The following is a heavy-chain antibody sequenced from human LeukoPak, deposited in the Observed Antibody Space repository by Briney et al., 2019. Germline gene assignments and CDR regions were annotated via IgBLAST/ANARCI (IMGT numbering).Heavy chain of an antibody. V-gene: IGHV4-39*07. J-gene: IGHJ4*02. Sequence: SETLSLTCTVSNASISSNTYYRAWIRQPPGKGLEYIGSINYRGSTYYNPSLKSRVTLSVDTSKNQFSLKLSSVTAADTAVYYCARRGEDGYNYGDYFDYWGQGTLVTVSS. CDR1: NASISSNTYY. D-gene: IGHD5-24*01. CDR2: INYRGST. CDR3: ARRGEDGYNYGDYFDY.